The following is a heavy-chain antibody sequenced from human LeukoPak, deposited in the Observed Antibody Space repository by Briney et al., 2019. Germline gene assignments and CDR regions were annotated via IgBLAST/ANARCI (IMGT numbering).Heavy chain of an antibody. CDR1: GYSFTSYW. V-gene: IGHV5-51*01. CDR2: IYPGDSDT. J-gene: IGHJ6*02. D-gene: IGHD5-12*01. CDR3: AARGYRSYYYYGMDV. Sequence: GESLKISCKGSGYSFTSYWIGWVRQMPGKGLEWMGIIYPGDSDTRYSPSFQGQVTISADKSISTAYLQWSSLKASDTAMYYCAARGYRSYYYYGMDVWGQGTTVTVSS.